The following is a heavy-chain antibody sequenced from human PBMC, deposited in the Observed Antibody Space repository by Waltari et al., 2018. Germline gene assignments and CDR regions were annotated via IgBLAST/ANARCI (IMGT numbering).Heavy chain of an antibody. J-gene: IGHJ4*02. D-gene: IGHD2-8*02. CDR3: ARDRAPGGKSLYFDY. CDR2: IRSDGGAI. V-gene: IGHV3-48*03. CDR1: GLAPSSCT. Sequence: EVLLVESGGGLVQPGGSLGLSCAASGLAPSSCTLNWVRQAPGKGLEWLSYIRSDGGAIYYAESVKGRFTISRDDAKILLYLQMNSLRPEATGVYYCARDRAPGGKSLYFDYWGQGTLVTVS.